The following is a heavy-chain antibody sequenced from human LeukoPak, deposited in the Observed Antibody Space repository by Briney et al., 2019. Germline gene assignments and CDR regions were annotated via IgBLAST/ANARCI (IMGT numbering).Heavy chain of an antibody. CDR2: IRCDGSNK. CDR3: AKDLLTYYYDSSGYP. J-gene: IGHJ5*02. V-gene: IGHV3-30*02. D-gene: IGHD3-22*01. Sequence: GGSLRLSCAASGFTFSSYGMHWVRQAPGKGLEWVAFIRCDGSNKYYADSVKGRFTISRDNSKNTLYLQMNSLRAEDTAVYYCAKDLLTYYYDSSGYPWGQGTLVTVSS. CDR1: GFTFSSYG.